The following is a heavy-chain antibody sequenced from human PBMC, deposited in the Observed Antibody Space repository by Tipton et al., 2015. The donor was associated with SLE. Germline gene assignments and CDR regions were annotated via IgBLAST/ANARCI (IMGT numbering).Heavy chain of an antibody. CDR3: ASADYGGNAGWFDP. D-gene: IGHD4/OR15-4a*01. CDR1: GGSISSGGYY. J-gene: IGHJ5*02. V-gene: IGHV4-31*03. Sequence: TLSLTCTVSGGSISSGGYYWSWICQHPGKGLEWIGYIYYSGSTNYNPSLKSRVTISVDTSKNQFSLKLSSVTAADTAVYYCASADYGGNAGWFDPWGQGTLVTVSS. CDR2: IYYSGST.